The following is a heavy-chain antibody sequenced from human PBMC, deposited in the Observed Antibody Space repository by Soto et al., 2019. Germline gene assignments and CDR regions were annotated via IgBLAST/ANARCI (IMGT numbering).Heavy chain of an antibody. Sequence: GGSLRLSCAVSGFTFSDYTMNWVRQAPGKGLQWVSSISVSGTFIYYADSVKGRFTISRDNAKNSLQLQMKSLRADDTAIYYCARGSDDSTPEYWGQGTLVTVSS. D-gene: IGHD2-15*01. CDR3: ARGSDDSTPEY. CDR1: GFTFSDYT. J-gene: IGHJ4*02. CDR2: ISVSGTFI. V-gene: IGHV3-21*06.